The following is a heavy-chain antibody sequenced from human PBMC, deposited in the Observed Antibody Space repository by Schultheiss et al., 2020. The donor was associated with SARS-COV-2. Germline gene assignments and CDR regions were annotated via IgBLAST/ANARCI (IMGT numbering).Heavy chain of an antibody. CDR1: GGSISSYY. V-gene: IGHV4-59*01. CDR2: IYYSGST. D-gene: IGHD5-18*01. Sequence: SETLSLTCTVSGGSISSYYWSWIRQPPGKGLEWIGYIYYSGSTNYNPSLKSRVTISEDTSKNQFSLKLSSVTAADTAVYYCARMGYTEGWFDPWGQGTLVTVSS. J-gene: IGHJ5*02. CDR3: ARMGYTEGWFDP.